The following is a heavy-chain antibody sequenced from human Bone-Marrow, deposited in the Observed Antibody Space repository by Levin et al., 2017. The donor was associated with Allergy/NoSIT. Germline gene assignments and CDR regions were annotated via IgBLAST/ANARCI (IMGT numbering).Heavy chain of an antibody. D-gene: IGHD2-15*01. CDR3: ARDRLDSGGSCWDY. V-gene: IGHV3-48*02. CDR1: GFTFSAYN. J-gene: IGHJ4*02. CDR2: ISRGSSAI. Sequence: GESLKISCAASGFTFSAYNMNWVRQAPGKGLEWVSYISRGSSAIYYADSVKGRFTISRDNAKNSLYLQMNSLRDEDTAVYYCARDRLDSGGSCWDYWGQGTLVTVSS.